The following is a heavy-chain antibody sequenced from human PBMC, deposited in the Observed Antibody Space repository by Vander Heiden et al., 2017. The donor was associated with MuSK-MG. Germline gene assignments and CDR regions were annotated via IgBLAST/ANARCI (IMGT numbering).Heavy chain of an antibody. J-gene: IGHJ4*01. CDR3: ARANYYGSGSYYYFDY. Sequence: QVQLVVSGAGLVKPGGSLRLPCAASAFPSSDYYMGWIRQAPGKGLEWVSYISSSSSYTNYADSVKGRFTISRDNAKNSLYLQMNSLRAEETAVYYCARANYYGSGSYYYFDYWGHGTLVTDPS. V-gene: IGHV3-11*06. CDR2: ISSSSSYT. D-gene: IGHD3-10*01. CDR1: AFPSSDYY.